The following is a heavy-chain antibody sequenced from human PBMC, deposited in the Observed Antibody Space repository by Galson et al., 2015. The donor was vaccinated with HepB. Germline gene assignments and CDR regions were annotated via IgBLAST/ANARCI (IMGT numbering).Heavy chain of an antibody. CDR2: IDWDDGK. J-gene: IGHJ4*02. CDR1: GFSLSTRGMC. CDR3: VRSSHYDYVWGNFRSQYYFDY. D-gene: IGHD3-16*02. V-gene: IGHV2-70*11. Sequence: PALVKPTQTLTLTCTFSGFSLSTRGMCVTWIRQPPGKALEWLARIDWDDGKYYSTSLKTRLTVSKDTSKNQVVLTMTNMDPVDTATYYCVRSSHYDYVWGNFRSQYYFDYWGQGTLVTVSS.